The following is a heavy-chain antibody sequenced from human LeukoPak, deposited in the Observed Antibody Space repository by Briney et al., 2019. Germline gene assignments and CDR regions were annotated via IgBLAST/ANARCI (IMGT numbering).Heavy chain of an antibody. CDR3: ARDRCSSTSCFIDY. J-gene: IGHJ4*02. Sequence: HAGGSLRLSCAVSGFTFSNYWMSWVRQAPGKGLEWVANIKQDGSEKYYVDSVKGRFTISRDNAKNSLYLQMNSLRAEDRAVYYCARDRCSSTSCFIDYWGQGTLVTVSS. CDR1: GFTFSNYW. CDR2: IKQDGSEK. D-gene: IGHD2-2*01. V-gene: IGHV3-7*04.